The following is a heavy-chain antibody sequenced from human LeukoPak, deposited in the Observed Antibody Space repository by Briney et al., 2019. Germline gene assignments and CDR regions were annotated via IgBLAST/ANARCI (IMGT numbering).Heavy chain of an antibody. V-gene: IGHV3-48*01. Sequence: GGSLRLSCAASGFTFSTYSMNWVRQAPGKGLEWVSYISSSSSAIYYADSVKGRFTISRDNAKNSLYLQMNSLRAEDTAVYYCARDSAIVGASLGGYCGQGTLVTVSS. CDR1: GFTFSTYS. CDR3: ARDSAIVGASLGGY. J-gene: IGHJ4*02. D-gene: IGHD1-26*01. CDR2: ISSSSSAI.